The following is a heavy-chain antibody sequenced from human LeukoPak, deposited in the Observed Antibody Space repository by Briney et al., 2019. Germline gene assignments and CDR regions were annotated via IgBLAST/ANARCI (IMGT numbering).Heavy chain of an antibody. V-gene: IGHV1-18*01. J-gene: IGHJ4*02. CDR2: ISAYNGNT. CDR3: ARCAPKGGSANYGPLDY. D-gene: IGHD1-26*01. CDR1: GYTFTSYG. Sequence: ASVKVSCKASGYTFTSYGISWVRQAPGQGLEWMGWISAYNGNTNYAQKLQGRVTMTTDTSTSTAYMELRSLRSDDTAVYYCARCAPKGGSANYGPLDYWGQGTLVTVSS.